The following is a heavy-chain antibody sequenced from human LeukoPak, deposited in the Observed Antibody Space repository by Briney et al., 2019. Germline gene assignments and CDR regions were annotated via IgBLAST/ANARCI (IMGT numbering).Heavy chain of an antibody. CDR3: ARGITMVRGVIMPSMDY. CDR1: GGTFSSYA. J-gene: IGHJ4*02. V-gene: IGHV1-18*01. Sequence: GASVKVSCKASGGTFSSYAISWVRQAPGQGLEWMGWISAYNGNTNYAQKLQGRVTMTTDTSTSTAYMELRSLRSDDTAVYYCARGITMVRGVIMPSMDYWGQGTLVTVSS. D-gene: IGHD3-10*01. CDR2: ISAYNGNT.